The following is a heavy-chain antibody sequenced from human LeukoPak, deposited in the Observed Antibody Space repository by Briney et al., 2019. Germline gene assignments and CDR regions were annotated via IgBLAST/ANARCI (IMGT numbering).Heavy chain of an antibody. CDR2: IKQDGSEK. J-gene: IGHJ4*02. CDR1: GFTFSSYW. D-gene: IGHD3-10*01. Sequence: GGSLRLSCAASGFTFSSYWMSWVRQAPGKGLEWVANIKQDGSEKYYVDSVKGRFTISRDNAKNSLYLQMNSLRAEDTAVYYCARDRYGSGTAKIDYWGQGTMVTVSS. V-gene: IGHV3-7*01. CDR3: ARDRYGSGTAKIDY.